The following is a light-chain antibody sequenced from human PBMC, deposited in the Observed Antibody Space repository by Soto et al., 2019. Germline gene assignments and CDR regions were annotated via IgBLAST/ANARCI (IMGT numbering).Light chain of an antibody. J-gene: IGKJ1*01. V-gene: IGKV3-15*01. CDR3: QQYNNWPRT. CDR1: QSVSSSY. CDR2: GAS. Sequence: IVLTQSPGTLSLSPGERVTLSCRASQSVSSSYLAWYQQKPGQAPRLLIYGASTRATGIPARFSGSGSGTEFTLTISSLQSEDFAVYYCQQYNNWPRTFCQGTKVDIK.